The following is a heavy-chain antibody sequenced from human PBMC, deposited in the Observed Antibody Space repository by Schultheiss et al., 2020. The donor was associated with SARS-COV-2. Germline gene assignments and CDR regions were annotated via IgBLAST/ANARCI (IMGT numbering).Heavy chain of an antibody. CDR1: GGSISSYY. CDR2: IYYTGRT. V-gene: IGHV4-59*12. Sequence: GSLRLSCTVSGGSISSYYWSWIRQPPGKGLEWIGYIYYTGRTYYNPSLKSRVTISVDTSKNQFSLKLSSVTAADTAVYYCATLAAAVHQPDYWGQGTLVTVSS. D-gene: IGHD6-13*01. CDR3: ATLAAAVHQPDY. J-gene: IGHJ4*02.